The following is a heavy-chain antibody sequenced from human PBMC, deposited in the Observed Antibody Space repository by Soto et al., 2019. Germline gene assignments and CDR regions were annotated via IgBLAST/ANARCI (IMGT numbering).Heavy chain of an antibody. CDR2: IYYSGST. CDR3: ARGSLTIFGVAICDY. J-gene: IGHJ4*02. CDR1: GGSISGSSYY. D-gene: IGHD3-3*01. V-gene: IGHV4-39*01. Sequence: SETLSLTCTVSGGSISGSSYYWGWIRQPPGKGLEWIGSIYYSGSTYYNPSLKSRVTISVDTSKNQFSLKLSSVTAADTAVYYCARGSLTIFGVAICDYWGQGTLVTVSS.